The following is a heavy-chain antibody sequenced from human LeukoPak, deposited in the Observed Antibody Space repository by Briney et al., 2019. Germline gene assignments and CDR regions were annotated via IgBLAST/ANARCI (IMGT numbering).Heavy chain of an antibody. J-gene: IGHJ4*02. CDR3: AKDKGDFWSGHHY. V-gene: IGHV3-23*01. CDR1: GFTFSSYA. Sequence: GGSLRLSCAASGFTFSSYAMSWVRQSPGKGLGWVSAITGSGGSTYYADSVKGRFTISRDNSKNTLCLQMNSLRAEDTAIYYCAKDKGDFWSGHHYWGQGTLVTVSS. D-gene: IGHD3-3*01. CDR2: ITGSGGST.